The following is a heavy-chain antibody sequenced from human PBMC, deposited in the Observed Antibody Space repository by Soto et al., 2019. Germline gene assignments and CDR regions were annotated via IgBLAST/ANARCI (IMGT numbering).Heavy chain of an antibody. D-gene: IGHD2-8*01. CDR3: ARGGGHAILSWFDP. J-gene: IGHJ5*02. CDR2: ISSSSSYI. V-gene: IGHV3-21*01. Sequence: EVQLVESGGGLVKPGGSLRLSCAASGFTFSSYSMNWVRQAPGKGLEWVSSISSSSSYIYYADSVKGRFTISRDNAKNALYLQMSSRRAEDTAVYYCARGGGHAILSWFDPWGQGPLVTVSS. CDR1: GFTFSSYS.